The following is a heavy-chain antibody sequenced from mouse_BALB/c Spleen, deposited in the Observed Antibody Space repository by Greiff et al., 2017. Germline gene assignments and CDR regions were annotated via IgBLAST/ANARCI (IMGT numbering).Heavy chain of an antibody. J-gene: IGHJ2*01. CDR1: GYTFTSYW. CDR2: INPSTGYT. CDR3: ARSSYYGSSYLFDY. V-gene: IGHV1-7*01. Sequence: QVQLKQSGAELAQPGASVKMSCTASGYTFTSYWMHWVKQRPGQGLEWIGYINPSTGYTEYNQKFKDKATLTADKSSSTAYMQLSSLTSEDSAVYYCARSSYYGSSYLFDYWGQGTTLTVSS. D-gene: IGHD1-1*01.